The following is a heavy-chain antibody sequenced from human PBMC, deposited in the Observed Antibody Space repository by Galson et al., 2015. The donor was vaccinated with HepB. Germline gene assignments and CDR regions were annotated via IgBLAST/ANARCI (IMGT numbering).Heavy chain of an antibody. CDR1: GYTLTSYD. Sequence: SVKVSCKASGYTLTSYDINWVRQATGQGLEWMGWMNSNSGNTGYAQKFQGRVTMTRNTSISTAYMELSSLRSEDTAVYYCARGPGYCSSTSCYGNWFDPWGQGTLVTVSS. D-gene: IGHD2-2*01. CDR3: ARGPGYCSSTSCYGNWFDP. CDR2: MNSNSGNT. V-gene: IGHV1-8*01. J-gene: IGHJ5*02.